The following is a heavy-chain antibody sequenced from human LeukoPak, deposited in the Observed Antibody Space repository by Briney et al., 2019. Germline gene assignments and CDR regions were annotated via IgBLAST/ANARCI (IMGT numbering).Heavy chain of an antibody. V-gene: IGHV3-48*03. Sequence: GGSLRLSCAASGFTFSSYEMNWARQAPGKGLEWVSYISSSGSTIYYADSVKGRFTISRDNAKNSLYLQMNSLRAEDTAVYYCARGTYYDFWSGYYTAGGWFDPWGQGTLVTVSS. CDR3: ARGTYYDFWSGYYTAGGWFDP. CDR2: ISSSGSTI. CDR1: GFTFSSYE. D-gene: IGHD3-3*01. J-gene: IGHJ5*02.